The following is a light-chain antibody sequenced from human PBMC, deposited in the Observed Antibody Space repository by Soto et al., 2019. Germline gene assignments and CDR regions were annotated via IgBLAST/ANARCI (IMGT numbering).Light chain of an antibody. CDR2: DAS. V-gene: IGKV1-5*01. J-gene: IGKJ3*01. CDR1: QNISTW. Sequence: DIQMTQSPSTLSAFVGDRVTSTCRASQNISTWLAWYQQKPGKAPQLLIYDASSLETGVPLRFSGSGSGTEFTLSVSRLQPDDFATYYCQHGFTFGPGIRVDIQ. CDR3: QHGFT.